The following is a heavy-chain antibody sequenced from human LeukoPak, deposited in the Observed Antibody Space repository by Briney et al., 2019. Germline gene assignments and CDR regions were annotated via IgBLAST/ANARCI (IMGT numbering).Heavy chain of an antibody. CDR2: INAGNGNT. CDR1: GYTFTSYA. Sequence: ASVKVSCTASGYTFTSYAMHWVRQAPGQRLEWMGWINAGNGNTKYSQKFQGRVTITRDTSASTAYMELSSLRSEDTAVYYCARRRVAVAGTGDYYYGMDVWGQGTTVTVSS. V-gene: IGHV1-3*01. J-gene: IGHJ6*02. D-gene: IGHD6-19*01. CDR3: ARRRVAVAGTGDYYYGMDV.